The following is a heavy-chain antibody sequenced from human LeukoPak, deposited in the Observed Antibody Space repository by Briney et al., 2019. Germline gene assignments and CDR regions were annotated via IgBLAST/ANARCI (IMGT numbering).Heavy chain of an antibody. CDR1: GFSFSNYG. Sequence: GGSLRLSCAASGFSFSNYGMHWVRQATGKGLEWVAFIRHDGSNKYYADSVKGRFTMSGDNSKNTLFLQMNSLRVEDTAVYYCATTIAVTGAFDYWGQGTLVTVSS. D-gene: IGHD6-19*01. CDR3: ATTIAVTGAFDY. CDR2: IRHDGSNK. J-gene: IGHJ4*02. V-gene: IGHV3-30*02.